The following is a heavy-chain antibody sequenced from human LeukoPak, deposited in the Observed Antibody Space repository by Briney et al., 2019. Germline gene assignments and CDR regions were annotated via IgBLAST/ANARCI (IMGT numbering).Heavy chain of an antibody. V-gene: IGHV4-34*01. CDR2: INHSGST. D-gene: IGHD2-15*01. Sequence: KPSETLSLICAVYGGSFSGYYWSWIRQPPGKGVEWIGEINHSGSTNYNPSLKSRVTISVDTSKNQFSLKLSSVTAADTAVYYCARGVCSGGGCYGLFNYWGQGTLVTVSS. J-gene: IGHJ4*02. CDR1: GGSFSGYY. CDR3: ARGVCSGGGCYGLFNY.